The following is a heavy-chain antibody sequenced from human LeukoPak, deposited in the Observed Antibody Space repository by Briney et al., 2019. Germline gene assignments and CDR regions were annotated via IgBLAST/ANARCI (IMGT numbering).Heavy chain of an antibody. V-gene: IGHV1-24*01. CDR3: VTGGPWGLPADGAGAQDF. D-gene: IGHD6-25*01. CDR1: GYALTELS. CDR2: FDPEEGER. Sequence: ASVKVSCKVSGYALTELSMHWVRQAPGEGLEWMGGFDPEEGERMYAQKFQGRVSVTEDTSTDTAYMELSRLRVEDTAVYYCVTGGPWGLPADGAGAQDFWGQGTLVTVSS. J-gene: IGHJ4*02.